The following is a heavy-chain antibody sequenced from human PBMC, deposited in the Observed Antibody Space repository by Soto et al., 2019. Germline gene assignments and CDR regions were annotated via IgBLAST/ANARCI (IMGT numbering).Heavy chain of an antibody. J-gene: IGHJ3*02. D-gene: IGHD2-2*01. CDR3: ARMTVPAAKNAFDI. V-gene: IGHV4-4*07. CDR2: IYTSGST. CDR1: GGSISSYY. Sequence: SETLSLTCTVSGGSISSYYWSWIRQPAGKGLEWIGRIYTSGSTNYNPSLKSRVTMSVDTSKNQFSLKLSSVTAADTAVYYCARMTVPAAKNAFDIWGQGTMVTV.